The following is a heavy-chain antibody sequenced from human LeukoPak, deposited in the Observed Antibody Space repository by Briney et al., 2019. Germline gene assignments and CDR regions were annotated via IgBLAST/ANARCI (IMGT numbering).Heavy chain of an antibody. D-gene: IGHD1-26*01. CDR1: GYSISSGYY. CDR2: IYHSGST. Sequence: SETLSPTCTVSGYSISSGYYWGWIRQPPGKGLEWIGTIYHSGSTYYNPSLKSRVTISVDTSENQFSLKLSSVTAADTAVYYCATATDQWELLALDYWGQGTLVTVSS. CDR3: ATATDQWELLALDY. V-gene: IGHV4-38-2*02. J-gene: IGHJ4*02.